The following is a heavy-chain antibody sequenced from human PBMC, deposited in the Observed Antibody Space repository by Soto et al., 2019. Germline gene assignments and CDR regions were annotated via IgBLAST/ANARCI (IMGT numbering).Heavy chain of an antibody. CDR3: AKVALVPESYYYYMDV. V-gene: IGHV3-23*01. CDR1: GFTFSSYA. CDR2: ISGSGGST. J-gene: IGHJ6*03. D-gene: IGHD6-13*01. Sequence: EVQLLESGGGLVQPGGSLRLSCAASGFTFSSYAMSWVRQAPGKGLEWVSAISGSGGSTYYADSVKGRFTISRDNSKNSLYLQMNRLRAEDTAVYYCAKVALVPESYYYYMDVWGKGTTVTVSS.